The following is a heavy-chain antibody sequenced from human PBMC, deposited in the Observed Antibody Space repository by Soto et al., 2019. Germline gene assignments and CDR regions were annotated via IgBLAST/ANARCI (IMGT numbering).Heavy chain of an antibody. CDR1: GDSVSSNSAA. V-gene: IGHV6-1*01. D-gene: IGHD3-10*01. Sequence: SQTLSLTCAISGDSVSSNSAAWNWIRQSPSRGLEWLGRTYYRSKWYNDYAVSVKSRITINPDTSKNQFSLQLNSLTPEDTAVYYCARLSIPTSGNYYYGMDVWGQGTTVTVSS. CDR3: ARLSIPTSGNYYYGMDV. J-gene: IGHJ6*02. CDR2: TYYRSKWYN.